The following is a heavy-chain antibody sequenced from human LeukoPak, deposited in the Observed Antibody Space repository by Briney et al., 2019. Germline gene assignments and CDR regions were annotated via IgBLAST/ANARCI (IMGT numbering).Heavy chain of an antibody. CDR3: ASSYLKH. J-gene: IGHJ1*01. CDR1: GFAYSTTW. V-gene: IGHV3-7*01. CDR2: IGQGERQM. Sequence: PGGSLRLSCVASGFAYSTTWMNWVRQAPGKGLEWVANIGQGERQMNYADSVKGRFSISRDNARDSLFLQLNSLRAEDTAVCYCASSYLKHWGQGTLVTVSS.